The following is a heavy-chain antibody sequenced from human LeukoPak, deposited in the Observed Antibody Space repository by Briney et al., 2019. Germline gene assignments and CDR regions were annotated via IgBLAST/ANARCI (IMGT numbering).Heavy chain of an antibody. V-gene: IGHV4-34*01. CDR1: GGSFSGYY. CDR2: INDSGST. J-gene: IGHJ4*02. D-gene: IGHD3-10*01. CDR3: ARGVDYYGSGSYYKGEGFDY. Sequence: SETLSLTCAAYGGSFSGYYWSWIRQPPGKGLEWIGEINDSGSTKYNPSLKSRVTISVDTSKNQFSLKLSSVTAADTAVYYCARGVDYYGSGSYYKGEGFDYWGQGTLVTVSS.